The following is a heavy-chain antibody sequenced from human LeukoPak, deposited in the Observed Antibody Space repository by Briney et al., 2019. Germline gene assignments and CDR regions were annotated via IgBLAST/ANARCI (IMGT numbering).Heavy chain of an antibody. V-gene: IGHV1-69*05. J-gene: IGHJ5*02. CDR2: IIPIFGTA. CDR1: GGTFSSYS. D-gene: IGHD3-10*01. Sequence: ASVKVSCKASGGTFSSYSISWVRQAPGQGLEWMGGIIPIFGTANYAQQFQGRVTITTDESASTAYMELRSLRSEDTAVYYCARLYYGSGRLGYWFDPWGQGNLGTVSS. CDR3: ARLYYGSGRLGYWFDP.